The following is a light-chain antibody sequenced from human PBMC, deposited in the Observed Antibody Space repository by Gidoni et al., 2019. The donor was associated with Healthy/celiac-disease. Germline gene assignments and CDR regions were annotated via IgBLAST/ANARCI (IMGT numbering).Light chain of an antibody. CDR1: QSVSSN. J-gene: IGKJ1*01. CDR2: GAS. V-gene: IGKV3-15*01. Sequence: IVMTQSPATLSVSPGERATLSCRASQSVSSNLAWYQQKPGQAPRLLIYGASTRATGIPARFSGSGSGTEFTLTISSLQSEDFAVYYCQQYNNWPHWTFXQXTKVEIK. CDR3: QQYNNWPHWT.